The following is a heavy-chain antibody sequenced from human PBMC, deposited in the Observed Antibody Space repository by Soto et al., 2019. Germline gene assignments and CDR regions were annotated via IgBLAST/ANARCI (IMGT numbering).Heavy chain of an antibody. V-gene: IGHV1-2*02. Sequence: ASVKVSCKASGYTFTGYYMHWVRQAPGQGLEWMGWINPNSGGTNYAQKFQGRVTMTRDTSISTAYMEPSRLRSDDTAVYYCARSMVRGVIKGVLDYWGQGTLVTVSS. J-gene: IGHJ4*02. CDR3: ARSMVRGVIKGVLDY. D-gene: IGHD3-10*01. CDR1: GYTFTGYY. CDR2: INPNSGGT.